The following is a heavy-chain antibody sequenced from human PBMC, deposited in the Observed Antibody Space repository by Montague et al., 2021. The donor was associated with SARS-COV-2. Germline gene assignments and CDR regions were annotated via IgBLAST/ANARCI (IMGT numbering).Heavy chain of an antibody. Sequence: SETLSLTCTVSGGSISSSSYYWAWIRQPSGKGLEWIGSIYHSGSTFYNPSLKSRVSVSVDTSKNQFSLKLSPVTAADTAMYYCARVKWELSVGNVFDIWGQGTMVTVSS. V-gene: IGHV4-39*01. D-gene: IGHD1-26*01. CDR3: ARVKWELSVGNVFDI. J-gene: IGHJ3*02. CDR1: GGSISSSSYY. CDR2: IYHSGST.